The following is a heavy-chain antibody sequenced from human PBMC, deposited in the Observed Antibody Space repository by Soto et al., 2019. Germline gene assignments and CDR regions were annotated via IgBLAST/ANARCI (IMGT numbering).Heavy chain of an antibody. Sequence: SQTLSLTCAISGDSVSNKSAAWSWIRQSPSRGLEWLGRTYYRSKWYNDYAVSVKSRISINPDTSKNQFSLQLNSVTPEDTAVYYCARDRDGINNADYWGQGTLVTVFS. CDR3: ARDRDGINNADY. D-gene: IGHD2-8*01. J-gene: IGHJ4*02. CDR2: TYYRSKWYN. CDR1: GDSVSNKSAA. V-gene: IGHV6-1*01.